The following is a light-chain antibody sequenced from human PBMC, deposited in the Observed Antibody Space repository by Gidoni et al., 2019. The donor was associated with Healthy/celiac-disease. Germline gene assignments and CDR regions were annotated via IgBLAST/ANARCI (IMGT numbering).Light chain of an antibody. CDR1: TGAVTSGHY. V-gene: IGLV7-46*01. Sequence: QAVVTQEPSLTVSPGGTVTLTCGSSTGAVTSGHYPYWFPQKPGQAPRPLIYDTSNKHSWTPARFSGSLLGGKAALTLSGAQPEDEAEYYCLLSYSGAWVFGGGTKLTVL. CDR2: DTS. J-gene: IGLJ3*02. CDR3: LLSYSGAWV.